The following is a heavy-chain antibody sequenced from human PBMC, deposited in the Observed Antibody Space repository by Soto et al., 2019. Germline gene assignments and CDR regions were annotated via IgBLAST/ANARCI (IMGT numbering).Heavy chain of an antibody. Sequence: EVQLLESGGGLVQPGGSLRLSCAASGFTLSSYAMSWVRQAPGKGLEWVSAMSGRGGSTYYSDSVKGRFTISRDNSKNTLYLQMNSLRAEDTAVYYCAKDYYYGSGSYYNPYYFDYWGQGTLVTVSS. D-gene: IGHD3-10*01. CDR1: GFTLSSYA. CDR3: AKDYYYGSGSYYNPYYFDY. V-gene: IGHV3-23*01. CDR2: MSGRGGST. J-gene: IGHJ4*02.